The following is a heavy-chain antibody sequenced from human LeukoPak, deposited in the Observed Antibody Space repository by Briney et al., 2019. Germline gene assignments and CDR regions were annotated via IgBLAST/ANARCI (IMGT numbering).Heavy chain of an antibody. CDR2: IYPGDSDT. CDR3: ARDKLPGDY. J-gene: IGHJ4*02. CDR1: GYSFTTNW. D-gene: IGHD3-10*01. Sequence: GESLKISCKGSGYSFTTNWIGWVRQIPGKGLEWLGVIYPGDSDTIYSPSFQGQFTISADKSISTAYLQWSSLKASDTAMYYCARDKLPGDYWGQGTLVTVSS. V-gene: IGHV5-51*01.